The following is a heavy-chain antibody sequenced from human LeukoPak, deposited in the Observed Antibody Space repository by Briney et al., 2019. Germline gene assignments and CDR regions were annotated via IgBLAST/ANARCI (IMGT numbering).Heavy chain of an antibody. CDR3: ARDREDIVVVVAATNGVDY. Sequence: GASVKVSCKASGYTFTGYYMHWVRQAPGQGLEWMGWINPNSGGTNYAQKFQGRVTMTRDTPISTAYMELSRLRSDDTAVYCCARDREDIVVVVAATNGVDYWGKGTLVTVS. J-gene: IGHJ4*02. CDR2: INPNSGGT. V-gene: IGHV1-2*02. CDR1: GYTFTGYY. D-gene: IGHD2-15*01.